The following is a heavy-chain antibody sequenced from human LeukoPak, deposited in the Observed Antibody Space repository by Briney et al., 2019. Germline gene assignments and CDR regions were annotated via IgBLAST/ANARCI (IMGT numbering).Heavy chain of an antibody. CDR3: ARTRMGVWFGETKTYYFDY. V-gene: IGHV3-66*01. CDR1: GFTVSSNY. J-gene: IGHJ4*02. Sequence: PGGSLRLSCAASGFTVSSNYMSWVRQAPGKGLEWVSVIYSGGSTYYADSVKGRFTISRDNSKNTLYLQMNSLRAEDTAVYYCARTRMGVWFGETKTYYFDYWGQGTLVTVSS. CDR2: IYSGGST. D-gene: IGHD3-10*01.